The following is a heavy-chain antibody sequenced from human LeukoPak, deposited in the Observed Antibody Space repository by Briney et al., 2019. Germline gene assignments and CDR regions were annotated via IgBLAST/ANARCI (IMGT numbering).Heavy chain of an antibody. Sequence: GGSLRPSCAPSGFTFTNAWMSWVRQAPGKGPEWVGRMKVKVDGVITDYAAPVKGRFTISRDNSKNMLYLQMNSLKTEDTAVYYCTPGYSYGNYFDYWGQGTLVTVSS. CDR3: TPGYSYGNYFDY. CDR2: MKVKVDGVIT. J-gene: IGHJ4*02. D-gene: IGHD5-18*01. CDR1: GFTFTNAW. V-gene: IGHV3-15*01.